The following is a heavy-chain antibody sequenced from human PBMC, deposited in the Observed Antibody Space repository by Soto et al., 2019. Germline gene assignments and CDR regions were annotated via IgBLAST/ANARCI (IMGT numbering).Heavy chain of an antibody. J-gene: IGHJ4*02. D-gene: IGHD3-10*01. Sequence: QVQLVQSGDEVKKSGASVKVSCKASGYTFSNYGISWVRQAPGQGLEWMGWISGYNGLTAYAQNVQGRVTMTIDTPTRKVFMELTSLRSNDTAVDYCARDEGIRGFDSWGQGTLVTVSS. V-gene: IGHV1-18*04. CDR1: GYTFSNYG. CDR2: ISGYNGLT. CDR3: ARDEGIRGFDS.